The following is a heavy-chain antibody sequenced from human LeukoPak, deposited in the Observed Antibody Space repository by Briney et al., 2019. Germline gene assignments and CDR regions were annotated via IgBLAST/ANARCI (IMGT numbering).Heavy chain of an antibody. CDR3: ATPSLDY. CDR2: INHSGST. V-gene: IGHV4-34*01. D-gene: IGHD2-15*01. CDR1: GGSFSGYY. Sequence: SETLSLTCAVYGGSFSGYYWSWIRQPPGKGLEWIGEINHSGSTNYNPSLKSRVTISVDTSKNQSSLKLSSVTAADTAVYYCATPSLDYWGQGTLVTVSS. J-gene: IGHJ4*02.